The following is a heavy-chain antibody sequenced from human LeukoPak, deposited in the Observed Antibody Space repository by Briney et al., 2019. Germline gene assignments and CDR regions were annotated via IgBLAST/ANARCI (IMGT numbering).Heavy chain of an antibody. CDR3: ARERPYYYDSSGSRWFDP. D-gene: IGHD3-22*01. CDR1: GYTFTSYG. CDR2: ISAYNGNT. V-gene: IGHV1-18*01. J-gene: IGHJ5*02. Sequence: ASVTVSCKASGYTFTSYGTSWVRQAPGQGLEWMGWISAYNGNTNYAQKLQGRVTMTTDTSTSTAYMELRSLRSDDTAVYYCARERPYYYDSSGSRWFDPWGQGTLVTVSS.